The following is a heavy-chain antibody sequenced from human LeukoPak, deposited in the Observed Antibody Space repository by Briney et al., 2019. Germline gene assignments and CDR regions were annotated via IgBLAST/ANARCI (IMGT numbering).Heavy chain of an antibody. D-gene: IGHD5-18*01. CDR2: IYHSGST. CDR3: ASTGYSYEIDY. V-gene: IGHV4-38-2*02. Sequence: SETLSLTCTVSGYSISSGYYWDWIRQPPGKGLEWIGSIYHSGSTYYNPSLKIRVTISVDTSKNQFSLKLSSVTAADTAVYYCASTGYSYEIDYWGQGTLVTVSS. J-gene: IGHJ4*02. CDR1: GYSISSGYY.